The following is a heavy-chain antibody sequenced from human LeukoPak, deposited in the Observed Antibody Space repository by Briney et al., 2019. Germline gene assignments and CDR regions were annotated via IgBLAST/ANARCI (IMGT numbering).Heavy chain of an antibody. CDR3: AKTNGYFNP. V-gene: IGHV3-23*01. Sequence: GGSLRLSCAASGFTFSNYAMTWLRQAPGKGLECVSGINGGGDNAYYTNSVKGRFTISRDNSKNTLYLQMNSLRAEDTAVYYCAKTNGYFNPWRQGTLVTVSS. J-gene: IGHJ5*02. CDR1: GFTFSNYA. D-gene: IGHD2/OR15-2a*01. CDR2: INGGGDNA.